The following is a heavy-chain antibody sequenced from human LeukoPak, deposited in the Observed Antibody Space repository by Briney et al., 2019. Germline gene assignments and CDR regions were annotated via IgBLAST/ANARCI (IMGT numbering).Heavy chain of an antibody. Sequence: ESGPTLVNPTQTLTLTCTFSGFSLSTSGVGVGWIRQPPGKALEWLALIYWDDDKRYSPSLKSRLTITKDTSKNQVVLTMTNMDPVDTATYYCAHRREGDILTGYYNWFDPWGQGTLVTVSS. D-gene: IGHD3-9*01. J-gene: IGHJ5*02. V-gene: IGHV2-5*02. CDR2: IYWDDDK. CDR3: AHRREGDILTGYYNWFDP. CDR1: GFSLSTSGVG.